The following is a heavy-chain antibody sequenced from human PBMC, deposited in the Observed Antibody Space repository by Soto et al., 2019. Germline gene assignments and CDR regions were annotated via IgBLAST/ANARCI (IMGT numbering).Heavy chain of an antibody. D-gene: IGHD3-22*01. Sequence: QVQLVQSGAEVKKPGSSVKVSCKASGGTFSSYTISWVRQAPGQGLEWMGRIIPILGIANYAQKFQGRVTITADKSTSTAYMELRSLGSEDTAVYYCARDEEYYYDSSGYYLRYWGQGTLVTVSS. CDR1: GGTFSSYT. J-gene: IGHJ4*02. V-gene: IGHV1-69*08. CDR2: IIPILGIA. CDR3: ARDEEYYYDSSGYYLRY.